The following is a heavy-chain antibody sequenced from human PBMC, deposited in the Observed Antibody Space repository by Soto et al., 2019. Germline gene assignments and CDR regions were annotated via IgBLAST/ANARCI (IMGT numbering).Heavy chain of an antibody. CDR1: GYTFTTYG. J-gene: IGHJ4*02. V-gene: IGHV1-18*04. D-gene: IGHD2-8*01. Sequence: ASVKVSCKASGYTFTTYGISWVRQAPGQGLEWMGWISTFNGNTIYAQNLQGRVTVTTDTSSNTAYMELRSLRSDDTAVYYCVRDELDCTRGVCYTAYYFDYWGQGTAVTVSS. CDR2: ISTFNGNT. CDR3: VRDELDCTRGVCYTAYYFDY.